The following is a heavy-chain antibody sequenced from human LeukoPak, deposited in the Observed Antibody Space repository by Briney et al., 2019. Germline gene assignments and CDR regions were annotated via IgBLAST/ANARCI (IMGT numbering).Heavy chain of an antibody. J-gene: IGHJ4*02. CDR1: GYTLTELS. Sequence: ASVKASCKVSGYTLTELSMHWVRQAPGKGLEWMGGFDPEDGETIYAQKFQGRVTMTEDTSTDTAYMELSSLRSDDTAVYYCATCNPYYYGSRNLKELDYWGQGTLVTVSS. V-gene: IGHV1-24*01. CDR3: ATCNPYYYGSRNLKELDY. D-gene: IGHD3-10*01. CDR2: FDPEDGET.